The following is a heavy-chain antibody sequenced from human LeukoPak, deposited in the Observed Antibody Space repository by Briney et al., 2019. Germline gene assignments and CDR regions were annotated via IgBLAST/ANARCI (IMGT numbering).Heavy chain of an antibody. J-gene: IGHJ4*02. Sequence: LRASVKVSCKASGYTFTSYAMHWVRQAPGQRLEWMGWINAGNGNTKYSQKFQGRVTITRDTSASTAYMELSSLRSEDTAVYYCARGYYDILTGYEGYFDYWGQGTLVTVSS. CDR3: ARGYYDILTGYEGYFDY. CDR2: INAGNGNT. CDR1: GYTFTSYA. D-gene: IGHD3-9*01. V-gene: IGHV1-3*01.